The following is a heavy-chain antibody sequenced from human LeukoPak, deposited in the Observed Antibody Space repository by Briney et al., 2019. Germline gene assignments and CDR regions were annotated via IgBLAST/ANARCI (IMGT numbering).Heavy chain of an antibody. J-gene: IGHJ4*02. CDR1: GFSLSSYV. Sequence: QPGGSLRLSCAASGFSLSSYVMRWVRQAPGKGLEWVSAVSGSGGSTYSADSVKGRFTISRDNSKNMVYLQTSSLRAEDTAVYYCARAGSWSSRPYFDYWGQGILVSVSS. CDR2: VSGSGGST. D-gene: IGHD1-26*01. CDR3: ARAGSWSSRPYFDY. V-gene: IGHV3-23*01.